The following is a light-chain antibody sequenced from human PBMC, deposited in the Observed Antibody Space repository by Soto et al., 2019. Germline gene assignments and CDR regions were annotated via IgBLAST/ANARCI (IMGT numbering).Light chain of an antibody. CDR2: GAS. V-gene: IGKV3-15*01. Sequence: EIVLTQSPATLSVSPGETVTFSCRASRSVSNRLAWYQHKPGQAPRLLISGASNGATGIPPKFSGSGSGTEFTLTISSLQSEDFAVYYCQQYNNWPETFGQGTKVDIK. J-gene: IGKJ1*01. CDR3: QQYNNWPET. CDR1: RSVSNR.